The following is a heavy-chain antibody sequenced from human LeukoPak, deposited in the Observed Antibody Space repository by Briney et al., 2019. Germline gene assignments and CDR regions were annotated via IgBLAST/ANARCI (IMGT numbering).Heavy chain of an antibody. CDR3: ARVSSGSYIDY. V-gene: IGHV3-30-3*01. Sequence: PGGSLRLSCAASGFTFSSYAMNWVRQAPGKGLEWVAVISYDGSNKHCADSVKGRFTISRDNSKNTLYLQMNSLRAEDTAAYYCARVSSGSYIDYWGQGTLVTVSS. D-gene: IGHD3-10*01. J-gene: IGHJ4*02. CDR2: ISYDGSNK. CDR1: GFTFSSYA.